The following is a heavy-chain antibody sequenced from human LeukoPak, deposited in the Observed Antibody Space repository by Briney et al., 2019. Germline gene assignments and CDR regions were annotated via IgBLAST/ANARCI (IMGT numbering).Heavy chain of an antibody. V-gene: IGHV4-59*08. CDR2: IYYSGST. CDR3: ARRAEYSSPFYYYYYMDV. CDR1: GGSISSYY. Sequence: PSETLSLTCTVSGGSISSYYWSWIRQPPGKGLEWIGYIYYSGSTNHNPSLKSRVTISVDTSKNQFSLKLSSVTAADTAVYYCARRAEYSSPFYYYYYMDVWGKGTTVTVSS. J-gene: IGHJ6*03. D-gene: IGHD6-6*01.